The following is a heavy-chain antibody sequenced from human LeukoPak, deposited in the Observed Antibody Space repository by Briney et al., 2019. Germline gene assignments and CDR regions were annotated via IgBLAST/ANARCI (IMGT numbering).Heavy chain of an antibody. Sequence: ASVKVSCKASGYTFTSYDINWVRQATGQGLEWMGWMNPNSGNTGYAQKFQGGVTMTRNTSISTAYMELSSLRSEDTAVYYCARAHPMTTVTTGFDYWGQGTLVTVSS. CDR1: GYTFTSYD. D-gene: IGHD4-17*01. CDR3: ARAHPMTTVTTGFDY. CDR2: MNPNSGNT. J-gene: IGHJ4*02. V-gene: IGHV1-8*01.